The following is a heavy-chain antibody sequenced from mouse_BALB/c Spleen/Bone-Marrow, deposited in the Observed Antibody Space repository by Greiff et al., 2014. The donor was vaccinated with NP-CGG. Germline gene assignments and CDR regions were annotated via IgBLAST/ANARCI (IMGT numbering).Heavy chain of an antibody. CDR3: ASRVLYAMDY. J-gene: IGHJ4*01. CDR2: IDPSDSYT. Sequence: VQLQQSGAELVKPGASVKLSRKASGYTFTSYWMHWVKQRPGQGLEWIGEIDPSDSYTNYNQKFKGKATLTVDKSSSTAYMQLSSLTSEDSAVYYCASRVLYAMDYWGQGTSVTVSS. CDR1: GYTFTSYW. V-gene: IGHV1-69*02.